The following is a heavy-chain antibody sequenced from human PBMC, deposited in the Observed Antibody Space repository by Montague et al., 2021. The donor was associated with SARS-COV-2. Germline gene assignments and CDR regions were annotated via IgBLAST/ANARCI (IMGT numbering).Heavy chain of an antibody. Sequence: TLSLTCAVYTDSFSGYYWSWIRQSPGKGLEWIGEITHSGSTNHNPSLQSRVTISLDTSKNQFSLNLTSVTAADTAVYYCARVPGSWPPRNWFDPWGQGTLVTVSS. CDR3: ARVPGSWPPRNWFDP. D-gene: IGHD6-13*01. CDR1: TDSFSGYY. V-gene: IGHV4-34*09. J-gene: IGHJ5*02. CDR2: ITHSGST.